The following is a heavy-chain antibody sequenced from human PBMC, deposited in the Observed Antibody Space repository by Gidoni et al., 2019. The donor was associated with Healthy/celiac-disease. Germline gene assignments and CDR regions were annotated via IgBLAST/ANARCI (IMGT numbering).Heavy chain of an antibody. J-gene: IGHJ4*02. Sequence: QVQLVESGGGVVQPGRSLRLSCAASGFTFSSYAMHWVRQAPGKGLEWVAVISYDGSNKYYADSVKGRFTISRDNSKNTLYLQMNSLRAEDTAVYYCARASGYDPYWGQGTLVTVSS. CDR3: ARASGYDPY. CDR2: ISYDGSNK. D-gene: IGHD5-12*01. CDR1: GFTFSSYA. V-gene: IGHV3-30*04.